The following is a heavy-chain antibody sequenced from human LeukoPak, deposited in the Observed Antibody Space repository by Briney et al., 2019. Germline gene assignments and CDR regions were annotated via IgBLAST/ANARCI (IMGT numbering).Heavy chain of an antibody. CDR1: GYTFTNYD. D-gene: IGHD4-17*01. CDR2: MNTNIGYT. J-gene: IGHJ5*02. CDR3: ARGQRRLRHRGFDP. V-gene: IGHV1-8*03. Sequence: ASVKLSCKASGYTFTNYDINSVRQAPGHGLECMGWMNTNIGYTGSAQKFQCRVTITRNTSISTAYMYLSRLRSDDTAVHYCARGQRRLRHRGFDPWGQGTLVTVSS.